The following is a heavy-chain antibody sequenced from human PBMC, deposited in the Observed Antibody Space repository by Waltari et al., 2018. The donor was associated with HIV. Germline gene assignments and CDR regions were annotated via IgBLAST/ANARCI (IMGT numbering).Heavy chain of an antibody. V-gene: IGHV3-48*01. Sequence: EVQLVESGGGLVQPGGSLRLSCAASGFTFSSYSMNWVRKAPGKGLEWVSYISSSSSTIYYADSVKGRFTISRDNAKNSLYLQMNSLRAEDTAVYYCARGGIVLMVPFDYWGQGTLVTVSS. J-gene: IGHJ4*02. CDR3: ARGGIVLMVPFDY. CDR1: GFTFSSYS. D-gene: IGHD2-8*01. CDR2: ISSSSSTI.